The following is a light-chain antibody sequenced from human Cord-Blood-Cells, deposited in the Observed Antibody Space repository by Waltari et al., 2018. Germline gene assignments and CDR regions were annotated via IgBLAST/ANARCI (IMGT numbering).Light chain of an antibody. V-gene: IGKV3-20*01. CDR2: GAS. CDR1: QSVSSSY. J-gene: IGKJ1*01. CDR3: QQYGSSPWT. Sequence: EIVLTQPPGTLSLCPGERATLSCRPSQSVSSSYLAWYQQKPGQAPRLLIYGASSRATGIPDRFSGSGSGTDFTLTISRLEPEDVAVYYCQQYGSSPWTFGQGTKVEIK.